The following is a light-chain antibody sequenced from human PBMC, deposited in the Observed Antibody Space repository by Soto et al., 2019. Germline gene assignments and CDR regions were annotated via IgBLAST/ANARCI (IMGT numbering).Light chain of an antibody. V-gene: IGLV2-14*01. Sequence: QSVLTQPASVSGSPGQSITISCTGTSSDVGDYDYVSWYQQHPGKAPKLMIYEVRNRPSGVSNRFSGSKSGNTAPLAISGLQAEDEANYYCSSYTNSNTWVFGGGTKLTVL. J-gene: IGLJ3*02. CDR3: SSYTNSNTWV. CDR2: EVR. CDR1: SSDVGDYDY.